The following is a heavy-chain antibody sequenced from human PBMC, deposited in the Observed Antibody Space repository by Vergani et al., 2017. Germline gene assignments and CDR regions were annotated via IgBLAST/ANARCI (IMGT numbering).Heavy chain of an antibody. J-gene: IGHJ4*02. V-gene: IGHV1-69*01. CDR3: TRGWYYDSIAYWAY. D-gene: IGHD3-22*01. CDR2: NIPGFETG. CDR1: GGTISSNA. Sequence: QVQLVQSGAEVKKPGSSVKVSCKASGGTISSNAISWVRQAPGQGLEWMGENIPGFETGNSAQKFQGRVTITADEPTSTVFMELSSLTYEDTAVYYCTRGWYYDSIAYWAYWGQGTLVTVSS.